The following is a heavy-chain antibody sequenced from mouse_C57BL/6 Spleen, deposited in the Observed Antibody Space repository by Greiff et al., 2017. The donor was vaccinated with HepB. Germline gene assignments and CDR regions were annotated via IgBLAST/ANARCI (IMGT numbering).Heavy chain of an antibody. J-gene: IGHJ1*03. D-gene: IGHD1-1*01. CDR2: INPNNGGT. Sequence: VQLQQSGPELVKPGASVKISCKASGYTFTDYYMNWVKQSHGKSLEWIGDINPNNGGTSYNQKFKGKATLTVDKSSSTAYMELRSLTSEDSAVYYCARRTGSSSWYFDVWGTGTTVTVSS. CDR3: ARRTGSSSWYFDV. CDR1: GYTFTDYY. V-gene: IGHV1-26*01.